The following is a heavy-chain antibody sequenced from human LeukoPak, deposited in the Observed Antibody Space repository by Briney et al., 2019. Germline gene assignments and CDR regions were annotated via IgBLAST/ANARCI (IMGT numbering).Heavy chain of an antibody. Sequence: PGGSLRLSCAASGFTFSSYSMNWVRQAPGKGLEWVSSISSSSSYIYYADSVKGRFTIPRDNAKNSLYLQMNSLRAEDTAVYYCAKQSTFYGPFDYWGQGTLVTVSS. CDR3: AKQSTFYGPFDY. V-gene: IGHV3-21*01. D-gene: IGHD2/OR15-2a*01. CDR1: GFTFSSYS. J-gene: IGHJ4*02. CDR2: ISSSSSYI.